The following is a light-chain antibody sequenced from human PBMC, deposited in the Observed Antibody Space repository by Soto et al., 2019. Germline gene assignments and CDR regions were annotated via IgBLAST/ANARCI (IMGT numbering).Light chain of an antibody. Sequence: QSVLTQPPSVSGAPGQRVTLSRTGNSSNIGAGYDVHWYQLLPRTAPKLLIYANTNRPSGVPDRFSGSKSGTSASLAITGLQAEDEADYYCQSFDSSLSGVVFGGGTKVTVL. CDR1: SSNIGAGYD. CDR2: ANT. CDR3: QSFDSSLSGVV. V-gene: IGLV1-40*01. J-gene: IGLJ2*01.